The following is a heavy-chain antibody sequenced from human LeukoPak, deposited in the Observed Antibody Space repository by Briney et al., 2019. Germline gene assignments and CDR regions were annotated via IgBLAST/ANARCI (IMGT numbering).Heavy chain of an antibody. J-gene: IGHJ4*02. D-gene: IGHD6-19*01. Sequence: PGGSLRLSCAASGFTFNQYAMNWVRQAPGKGLEWVSVISGTGGSTYCADSVKGRFAISRDNSNNTVYLQMNSLTAEDTAFYYCAKSPNLVTVAARFDYWGQRALVTVSS. CDR1: GFTFNQYA. CDR3: AKSPNLVTVAARFDY. V-gene: IGHV3-23*01. CDR2: ISGTGGST.